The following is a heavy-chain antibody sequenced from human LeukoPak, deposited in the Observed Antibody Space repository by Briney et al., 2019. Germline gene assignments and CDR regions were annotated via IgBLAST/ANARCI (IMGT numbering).Heavy chain of an antibody. CDR3: ARVTRFLEWLSTPYYFDY. D-gene: IGHD3-3*01. V-gene: IGHV1-2*02. CDR2: INPNSGGT. J-gene: IGHJ4*02. Sequence: ASVKVSCKASGYTFTGYYMHWVRQAPGQGLEWMGWINPNSGGTNYARKFQGRVTMTRDTSISTAYMELSRLRSDDTAVYYCARVTRFLEWLSTPYYFDYWGQGTLVTVSS. CDR1: GYTFTGYY.